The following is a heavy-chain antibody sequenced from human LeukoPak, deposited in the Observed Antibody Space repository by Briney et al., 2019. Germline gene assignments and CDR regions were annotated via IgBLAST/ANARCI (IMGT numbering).Heavy chain of an antibody. CDR2: IYYSGTT. V-gene: IGHV4-59*02. Sequence: SETLSLTCTVSGGSVSSHYWSWIRQPPGKGLEWIGYIYYSGTTNYNPSLKSRVTISVDTSKNQFSLKLNSVTAADTAVYYCARGVYIVAAQYGYWGQGTLVTVSS. D-gene: IGHD6-13*01. CDR3: ARGVYIVAAQYGY. CDR1: GGSVSSHY. J-gene: IGHJ4*02.